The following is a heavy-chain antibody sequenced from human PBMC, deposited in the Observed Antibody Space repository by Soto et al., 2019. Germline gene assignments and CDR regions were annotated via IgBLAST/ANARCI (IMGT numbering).Heavy chain of an antibody. CDR1: GGSFSGYY. CDR3: ARGLCSSTSCYIWNWFDP. Sequence: SETLSLTCAVYGGSFSGYYWSWIRQPPGKGLEWIGEINHSGSTNYNPSLKSRVTISVDTSKNQFSLNLSSVTAADTAVYYCARGLCSSTSCYIWNWFDPWGQGTLVTVSS. V-gene: IGHV4-34*01. J-gene: IGHJ5*02. CDR2: INHSGST. D-gene: IGHD2-2*02.